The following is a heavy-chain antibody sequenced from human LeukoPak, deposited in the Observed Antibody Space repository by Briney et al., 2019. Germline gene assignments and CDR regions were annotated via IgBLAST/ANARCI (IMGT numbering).Heavy chain of an antibody. J-gene: IGHJ6*02. CDR1: YFTFSYYG. D-gene: IGHD2-15*01. CDR2: ISSGGKRQ. V-gene: IGHV3-30*02. Sequence: GGSLRLSCAASYFTFSYYGMHWVRQAPGKGLEWVAYISSGGKRQYHVASVEGRFSISRDNSANTLYLQLNSLRAEDTAVYYCAKDRVVVEGKDYYYDMDVWGQGTTVTVSS. CDR3: AKDRVVVEGKDYYYDMDV.